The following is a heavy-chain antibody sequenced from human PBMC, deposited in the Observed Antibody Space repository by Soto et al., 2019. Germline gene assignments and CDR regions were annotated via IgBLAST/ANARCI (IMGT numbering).Heavy chain of an antibody. D-gene: IGHD1-26*01. Sequence: GASVKVSCKVPNNTLTELTIDWLRQAPGKGLEWMGRSAPEEGEPIYPQKFQGRVSMAEDPSTDTAYMELTSLRFEDTAVYFCAADRKIVGTIGAFDFWGQGTLVTVSS. CDR3: AADRKIVGTIGAFDF. CDR2: SAPEEGEP. J-gene: IGHJ4*02. V-gene: IGHV1-24*01. CDR1: NNTLTELT.